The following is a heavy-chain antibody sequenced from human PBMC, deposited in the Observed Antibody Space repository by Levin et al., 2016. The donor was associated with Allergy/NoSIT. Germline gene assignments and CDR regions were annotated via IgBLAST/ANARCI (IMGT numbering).Heavy chain of an antibody. D-gene: IGHD3-9*01. CDR3: ARDPYNGILTGYYEGYYFDY. CDR1: GYSFTGYY. Sequence: ASVKVSCKASGYSFTGYYIHWVRQAPGQGLEWMGWINPTTGGTHYAQDFQGRVTMTRDTSISAVYLELSSLKSDDTAVYYCARDPYNGILTGYYEGYYFDYWGQGTLVTVSS. J-gene: IGHJ4*02. CDR2: INPTTGGT. V-gene: IGHV1-2*02.